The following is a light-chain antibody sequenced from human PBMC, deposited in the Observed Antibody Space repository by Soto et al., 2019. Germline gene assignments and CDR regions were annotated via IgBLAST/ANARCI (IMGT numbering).Light chain of an antibody. CDR1: SSDVGIYNY. CDR2: DVI. J-gene: IGLJ2*01. CDR3: SSYTSSSTPYVV. V-gene: IGLV2-11*01. Sequence: QSVLTQPRSVSGSPGQSVTISCTGTSSDVGIYNYVSWYQHHPGKAPKLIIYDVIKRPSGVPDRFSGSKSGSTASLTISGLQAEDEADYYCSSYTSSSTPYVVLGGGTKVTVL.